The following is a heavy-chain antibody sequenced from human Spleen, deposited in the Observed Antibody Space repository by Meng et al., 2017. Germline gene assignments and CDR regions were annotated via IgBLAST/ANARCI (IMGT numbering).Heavy chain of an antibody. V-gene: IGHV1-2*06. J-gene: IGHJ4*02. CDR2: IDPNNDHT. CDR3: ARDEDISAAGKLFGDY. Sequence: ASVKVSCKASGYTFTDYYLHWVRQAPGQGLEWMGRIDPNNDHTQYAQNFQGRVTMTSDTSISTVYMELNGLRSDDTAVYYCARDEDISAAGKLFGDYWGQGTLVTVSS. CDR1: GYTFTDYY. D-gene: IGHD6-13*01.